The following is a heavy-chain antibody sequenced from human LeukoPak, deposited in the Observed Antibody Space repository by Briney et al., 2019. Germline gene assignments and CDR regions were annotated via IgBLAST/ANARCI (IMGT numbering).Heavy chain of an antibody. CDR3: ARGGLCSSTSCGTFDI. J-gene: IGHJ3*02. CDR2: IYSGGST. D-gene: IGHD2-2*01. Sequence: PGGSLRLSCAASGFTVSSNYMSWVRQAPGKGLEWVSVIYSGGSTYYADSVKGRFTISRDNSKNTLYLQMNSLRAEDTAVYYCARGGLCSSTSCGTFDIWGQGTMVTVSS. CDR1: GFTVSSNY. V-gene: IGHV3-53*01.